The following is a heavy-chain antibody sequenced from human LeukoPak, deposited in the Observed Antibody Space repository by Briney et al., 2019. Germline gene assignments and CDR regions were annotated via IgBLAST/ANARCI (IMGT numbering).Heavy chain of an antibody. J-gene: IGHJ4*02. CDR2: IYTSGST. D-gene: IGHD6-13*01. V-gene: IGHV4-4*07. CDR1: GGSISSYY. CDR3: ARTRIAAAGMETDY. Sequence: YPSETLSLTCTVSGGSISSYYWSWIRQPAGKGLEWIGRIYTSGSTNYNPSLKSRVTISVDTSKNQFSLKLSSVAAADTAVYYCARTRIAAAGMETDYWGQGTLVTVSS.